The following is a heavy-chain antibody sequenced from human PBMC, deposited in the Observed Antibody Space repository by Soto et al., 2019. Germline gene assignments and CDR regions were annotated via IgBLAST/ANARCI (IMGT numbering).Heavy chain of an antibody. D-gene: IGHD2-8*01. J-gene: IGHJ5*02. CDR3: AKPRSYTIGWGADWFDP. V-gene: IGHV3-23*04. Sequence: EVQLVESGGGLVQPGGSLRLSCAASGFTFSSSAMTWVRQAPGKGPEWVASINNRGDSTYYADSVKGRFTISRDFSKNPLYLQMNNLRAEETDVYNCAKPRSYTIGWGADWFDPWGQGTLVTVSS. CDR2: INNRGDST. CDR1: GFTFSSSA.